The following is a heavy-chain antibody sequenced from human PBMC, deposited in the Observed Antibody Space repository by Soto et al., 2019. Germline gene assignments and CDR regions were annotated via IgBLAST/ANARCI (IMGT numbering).Heavy chain of an antibody. CDR1: GGTFSSYA. CDR3: ASSGLPGLAAAGTFDY. CDR2: IIPIFGTA. Sequence: QVQLVQSGAEVKKPGSSVKVSCKASGGTFSSYAISWVRQAPGQGLEWMGGIIPIFGTANYAQKFQGRVTSTADEPTSTAYMELSRLRYQDPAVYYCASSGLPGLAAAGTFDYWGQGTLVTVSS. J-gene: IGHJ4*02. D-gene: IGHD6-13*01. V-gene: IGHV1-69*01.